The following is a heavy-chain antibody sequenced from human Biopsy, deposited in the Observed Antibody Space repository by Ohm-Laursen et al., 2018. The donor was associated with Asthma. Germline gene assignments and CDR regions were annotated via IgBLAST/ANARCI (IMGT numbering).Heavy chain of an antibody. CDR2: ISFDGTNR. CDR3: AKEVFPGWELRRGPDS. D-gene: IGHD1-26*01. J-gene: IGHJ4*02. CDR1: GFSFSNYG. Sequence: SLRLSCAASGFSFSNYGMHWVRQAPGKGLDWVAAISFDGTNRNYTDSVKGRSTISRDNSRNTLHLEMNSLRAEDTAVYFCAKEVFPGWELRRGPDSWGQGTLVTVSS. V-gene: IGHV3-30*18.